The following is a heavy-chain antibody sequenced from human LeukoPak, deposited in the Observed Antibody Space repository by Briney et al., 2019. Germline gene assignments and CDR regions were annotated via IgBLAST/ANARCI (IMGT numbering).Heavy chain of an antibody. CDR2: ISGSGGST. V-gene: IGHV3-23*01. CDR3: ASDYGGNSGILVYMDV. Sequence: GGSLRLSCAASGFTFSSYAMSWVRQAPGKGLEWVSAISGSGGSTHYADSVKGRFTISRDNSKNTLYLQMNSLRAEDTAVYYCASDYGGNSGILVYMDVWGKGTTVTVSS. D-gene: IGHD4-23*01. CDR1: GFTFSSYA. J-gene: IGHJ6*03.